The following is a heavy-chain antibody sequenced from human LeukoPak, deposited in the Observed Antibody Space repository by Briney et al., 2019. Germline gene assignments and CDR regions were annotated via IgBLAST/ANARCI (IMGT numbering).Heavy chain of an antibody. J-gene: IGHJ5*02. Sequence: GGSLRLSCAASGFTVSSNYMSWVRQAPGKGPEWVSVIYSGGSTYYADSVKGRFTISRDNSKNTLYLQMNSLRAEDTAVYYCASSTYYDFWSGPPNWFDPWGQGTLVTVSS. V-gene: IGHV3-66*02. D-gene: IGHD3-3*01. CDR3: ASSTYYDFWSGPPNWFDP. CDR1: GFTVSSNY. CDR2: IYSGGST.